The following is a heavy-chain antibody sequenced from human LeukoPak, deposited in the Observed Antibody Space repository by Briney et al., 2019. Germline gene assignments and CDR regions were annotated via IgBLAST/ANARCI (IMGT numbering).Heavy chain of an antibody. CDR2: INTHSGNP. J-gene: IGHJ5*02. V-gene: IGHV7-4-1*02. CDR1: GYAFTTYA. Sequence: ASVTVSCKASGYAFTTYAMHWVRQAPGQGLEWMGWINTHSGNPTYAQGFTGRFVFSLDTSVSTAYLQISSLRAEDTGVYYCARKISDGWSPFQSWGQGTLVTVSS. CDR3: ARKISDGWSPFQS. D-gene: IGHD5-24*01.